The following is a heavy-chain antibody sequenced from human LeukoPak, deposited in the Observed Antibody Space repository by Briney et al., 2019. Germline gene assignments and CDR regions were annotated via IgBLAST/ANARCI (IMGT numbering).Heavy chain of an antibody. CDR3: ESGRGLAAAGDFHY. CDR2: MNPNSGNT. D-gene: IGHD6-13*01. V-gene: IGHV1-8*01. Sequence: ASVKVSCKASGYTFTSYGINWVRQATGQGLEWMGWMNPNSGNTGYAQKFQGRVTMTRDNSISKAYMELSTLRSEHAAVYYCESGRGLAAAGDFHYWGQGTLVTVSS. J-gene: IGHJ4*02. CDR1: GYTFTSYG.